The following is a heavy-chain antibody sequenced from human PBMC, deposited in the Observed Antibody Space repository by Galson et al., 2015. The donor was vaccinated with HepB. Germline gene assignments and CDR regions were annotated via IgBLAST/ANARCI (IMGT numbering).Heavy chain of an antibody. CDR1: GFTFSSYA. Sequence: SLRLSCAASGFTFSSYAMHWVRQAPGKGLEWVAVISYDGSNRYYADSVKGRFTISRDNSKNTLHLQMNSLRAEDTAVYYCARGEGGSYYVRYFDYWDQATLVTVSS. V-gene: IGHV3-30-3*01. CDR3: ARGEGGSYYVRYFDY. CDR2: ISYDGSNR. D-gene: IGHD1-26*01. J-gene: IGHJ4*02.